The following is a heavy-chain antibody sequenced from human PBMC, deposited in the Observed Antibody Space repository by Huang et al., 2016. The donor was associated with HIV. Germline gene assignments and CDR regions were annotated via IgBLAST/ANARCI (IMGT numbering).Heavy chain of an antibody. CDR2: ISTNNGDT. V-gene: IGHV1-18*04. J-gene: IGHJ4*02. CDR3: GGSSGYWSFDY. CDR1: DYTFTSYG. D-gene: IGHD3-22*01. Sequence: QVQLVQSGGEVKKPGASVKVSCKASDYTFTSYGISWVRQAPGQGLGWMGWISTNNGDTNYAQKFQGRVTMITDTSTSTAYMELRSLRSDDTAVYYCGGSSGYWSFDYWGQGTLVTVSS.